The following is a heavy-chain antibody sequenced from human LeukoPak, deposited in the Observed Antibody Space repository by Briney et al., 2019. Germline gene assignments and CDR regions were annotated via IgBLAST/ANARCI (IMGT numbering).Heavy chain of an antibody. CDR3: ARVNVVVPAPTLGLPDYYYYYMDV. J-gene: IGHJ6*03. V-gene: IGHV1-18*01. D-gene: IGHD2-2*01. CDR1: GYTFTSYG. Sequence: PVASVKVSCKASGYTFTSYGISWVRQAPGQGLEWMGWISAYNGNTNYAQKLQGRVTMTTDTSTSTAYMELRSLRSDDTAVYYCARVNVVVPAPTLGLPDYYYYYMDVWGKGTTVTVSS. CDR2: ISAYNGNT.